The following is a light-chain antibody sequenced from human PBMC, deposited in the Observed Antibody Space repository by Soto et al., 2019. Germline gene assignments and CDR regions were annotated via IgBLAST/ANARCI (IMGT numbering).Light chain of an antibody. Sequence: EIVMTQSPATLSVSPGERATFSCRASQSVSSNLAWYQQKPGQAPRLLIYGASIRATGIPARFSGSGSGTEFTLTISSLQYEDFAVYYCQHYNSWPPWTFGQGTKVDVK. V-gene: IGKV3-15*01. CDR3: QHYNSWPPWT. CDR2: GAS. CDR1: QSVSSN. J-gene: IGKJ1*01.